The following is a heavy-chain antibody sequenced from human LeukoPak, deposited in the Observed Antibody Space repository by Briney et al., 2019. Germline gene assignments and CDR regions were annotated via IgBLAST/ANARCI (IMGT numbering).Heavy chain of an antibody. CDR3: AREQAALLSLYYYYYYMDV. D-gene: IGHD2-15*01. Sequence: SETLSLTCTVSGDSITSGRYYWSWIRQPTGKGLEWIGRIYTSGSTNYNPSLKSRVTMSVDTSKNQFSLKLSSVTAADTAVYYCAREQAALLSLYYYYYYMDVWGKGTTVTISS. J-gene: IGHJ6*03. CDR1: GDSITSGRYY. V-gene: IGHV4-61*02. CDR2: IYTSGST.